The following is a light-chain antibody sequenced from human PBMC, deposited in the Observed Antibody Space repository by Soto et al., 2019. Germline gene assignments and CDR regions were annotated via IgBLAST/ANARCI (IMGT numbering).Light chain of an antibody. V-gene: IGKV4-1*01. Sequence: DIVMTQSPDSLAVSLGERATINCKSSQSVLYSSNNKNYLAWYQQKPGQPPKLLIYWASTRESGVPDRFSGSGSGTDFTLTISSLQAEDVAVYYCQQCYSTPRGTFGQGTKLEIK. CDR2: WAS. J-gene: IGKJ2*02. CDR1: QSVLYSSNNKNY. CDR3: QQCYSTPRGT.